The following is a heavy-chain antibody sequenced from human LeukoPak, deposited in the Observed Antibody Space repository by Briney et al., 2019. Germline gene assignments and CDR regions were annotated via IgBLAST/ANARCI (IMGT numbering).Heavy chain of an antibody. D-gene: IGHD6-6*01. J-gene: IGHJ4*02. CDR1: GGSISSGGYC. CDR2: IYYSGST. Sequence: PSETLSLTCTVSGGSISSGGYCWSWIRQHPGKGLEWIGYIYYSGSTHCNPSLKSRVTISVDTSKNQFSLKLSSVTAADTAVYYCARDVRYSSSSQFDYWGQGTLVTVSS. V-gene: IGHV4-31*03. CDR3: ARDVRYSSSSQFDY.